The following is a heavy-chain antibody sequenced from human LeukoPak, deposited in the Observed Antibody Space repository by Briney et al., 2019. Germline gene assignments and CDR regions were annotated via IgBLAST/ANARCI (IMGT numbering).Heavy chain of an antibody. CDR2: MYYGGTT. CDR1: GGSIGTDSYY. V-gene: IGHV4-39*02. CDR3: ATGIYSGYYDY. J-gene: IGHJ4*02. Sequence: MSSETLSLTCSVSGGSIGTDSYYGGWVRQPPGKGLEWIGSMYYGGTTYFNPSLKSRVTLSVDTSKNDFSLRLSSVTAADSAVYFCATGIYSGYYDYWGQGTLVTVSS. D-gene: IGHD5-12*01.